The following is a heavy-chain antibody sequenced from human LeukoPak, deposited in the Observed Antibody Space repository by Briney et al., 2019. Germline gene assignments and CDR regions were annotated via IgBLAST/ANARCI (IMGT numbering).Heavy chain of an antibody. D-gene: IGHD6-13*01. V-gene: IGHV3-9*01. Sequence: GGSLRLSCAASGFTFDDYAMHWVRQAPGKGLEWVSGISWNSGSIGYADSVKGRFTISRDNAKNSLYLQMNSLRAEDTAVYYCARTPLGAAAAGTDWFDPWGQGTLVTVSS. CDR2: ISWNSGSI. J-gene: IGHJ5*02. CDR3: ARTPLGAAAAGTDWFDP. CDR1: GFTFDDYA.